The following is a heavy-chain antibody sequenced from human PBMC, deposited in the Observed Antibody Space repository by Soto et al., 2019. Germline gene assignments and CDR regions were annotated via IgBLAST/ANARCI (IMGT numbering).Heavy chain of an antibody. CDR1: GFTLSNAW. D-gene: IGHD3-10*01. J-gene: IGHJ6*02. CDR3: TTDFGDWFGELDRYYYYGMDV. CDR2: IKSKTDGGTT. V-gene: IGHV3-15*07. Sequence: GGSLRLSCAASGFTLSNAWMNWVRQAPGKGLEWVGRIKSKTDGGTTDYAAPGKGSFTISRDDSKNTLYLQMNSLKTEDTAVYYCTTDFGDWFGELDRYYYYGMDVWGQGTTVTVSS.